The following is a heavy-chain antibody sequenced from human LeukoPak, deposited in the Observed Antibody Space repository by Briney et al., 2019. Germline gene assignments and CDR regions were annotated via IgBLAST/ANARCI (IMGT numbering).Heavy chain of an antibody. CDR1: GFTFSSYG. Sequence: GGSLRLSCAASGFTFSSYGMHWVRQAPGKGLEWVAVIWYDGSNKYYADSVKGRFTISRDNSKNTLYLQMNSLRAEDTAVYYCAREITMVRGADWFDPWGQVTLVTVSS. D-gene: IGHD3-10*01. CDR3: AREITMVRGADWFDP. CDR2: IWYDGSNK. J-gene: IGHJ5*02. V-gene: IGHV3-33*01.